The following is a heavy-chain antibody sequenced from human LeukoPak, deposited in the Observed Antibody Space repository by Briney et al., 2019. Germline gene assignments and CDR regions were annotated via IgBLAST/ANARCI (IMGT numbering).Heavy chain of an antibody. CDR1: GFTVSRNY. J-gene: IGHJ4*02. D-gene: IGHD1-1*01. V-gene: IGHV3-53*01. CDR3: ARDLEGYFDY. Sequence: GGSLRLSCAASGFTVSRNYMSWVRQAPGRGLEWVSVIYAGGTTYYADSVEGRFTISRDDSKNTLYLQMNRLTAEDTAVYYCARDLEGYFDYWGQGTLVTVSS. CDR2: IYAGGTT.